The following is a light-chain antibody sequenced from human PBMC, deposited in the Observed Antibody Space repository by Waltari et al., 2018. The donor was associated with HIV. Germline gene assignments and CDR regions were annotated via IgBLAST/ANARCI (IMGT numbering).Light chain of an antibody. J-gene: IGKJ1*01. Sequence: DIQMTQSPSNLSASVGDRVTITCRASQSISSWLAWYQQKPGKAPKLLIYKASSLESGVPSRFSGSGSGTEFTLTISSLQPDDFATYYCQQYNSYSRWTFGQGTKVEIK. CDR2: KAS. V-gene: IGKV1-5*03. CDR3: QQYNSYSRWT. CDR1: QSISSW.